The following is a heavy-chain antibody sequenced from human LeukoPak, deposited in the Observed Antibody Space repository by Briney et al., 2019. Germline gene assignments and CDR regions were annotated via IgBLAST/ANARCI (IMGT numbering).Heavy chain of an antibody. V-gene: IGHV4-39*07. D-gene: IGHD2-2*01. CDR2: IYYGGST. J-gene: IGHJ4*02. CDR1: GGSISSSSYY. Sequence: SETLSLTCTVSGGSISSSSYYWGWIRQPPGKGLGWIGSIYYGGSTYYNPSLKSRVTISVDTTRNQFSLKLSSVTAADTAVYYCARTRYCSSTSCYADYWGQGTLVTVSS. CDR3: ARTRYCSSTSCYADY.